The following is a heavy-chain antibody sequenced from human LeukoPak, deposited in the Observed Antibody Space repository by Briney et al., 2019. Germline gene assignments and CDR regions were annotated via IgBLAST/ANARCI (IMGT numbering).Heavy chain of an antibody. J-gene: IGHJ4*02. Sequence: PSETLSLTCTVSGGSITSFPWSWIRQSPGKGLEWIGYIYSSGSTNYNPSLKSRVTILLDTTKNQFSLKLTSVTAADTAVYYCARDLGERDGDYSYWGQGTLVTVSS. D-gene: IGHD4-17*01. V-gene: IGHV4-59*12. CDR1: GGSITSFP. CDR2: IYSSGST. CDR3: ARDLGERDGDYSY.